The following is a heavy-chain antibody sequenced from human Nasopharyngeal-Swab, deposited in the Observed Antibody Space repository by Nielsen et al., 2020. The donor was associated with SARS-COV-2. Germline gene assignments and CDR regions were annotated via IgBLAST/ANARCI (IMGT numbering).Heavy chain of an antibody. Sequence: GGSLRLSCAASGFTVSSYYMSWVRQAPGKGLEWVSVIYCGGSTYYADSVKGRFTISRDNSKNTLYLQMNSLRAEDTAVYYCARGDSGYDFYYYGMDVWGQGTTVTVSS. V-gene: IGHV3-53*01. J-gene: IGHJ6*02. CDR2: IYCGGST. CDR1: GFTVSSYY. CDR3: ARGDSGYDFYYYGMDV. D-gene: IGHD5-12*01.